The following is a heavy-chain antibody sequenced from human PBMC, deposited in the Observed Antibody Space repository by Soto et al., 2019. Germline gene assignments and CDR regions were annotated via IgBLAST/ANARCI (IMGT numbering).Heavy chain of an antibody. CDR1: GGSISSYY. CDR2: IYSSGST. V-gene: IGHV4-59*01. D-gene: IGHD2-15*01. Sequence: QVQLQESGPGLVKPSETLSLTCTVSGGSISSYYWSWIRQPPGKGLEWIGYIYSSGSTNYNPTLKSRVTISVDTSKNQFSLKLSSVTAADTAVYYCARNPCGGRGGICYAGGYYDYYNGMDVWGQGTTVTVSS. CDR3: ARNPCGGRGGICYAGGYYDYYNGMDV. J-gene: IGHJ6*02.